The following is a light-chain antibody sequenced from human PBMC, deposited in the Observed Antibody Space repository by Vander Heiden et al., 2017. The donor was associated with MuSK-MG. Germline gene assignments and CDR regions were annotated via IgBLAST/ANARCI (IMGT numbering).Light chain of an antibody. Sequence: DIQMTQSPSSLSASVGDRVAITCRASQNISTYLNWYQQKPGKAPKLLVYGESTLQSGVPSRFSGSGSGTDFPLTITSLQPEDFATYYCQQSYNTPRTFGQGTNLESK. CDR2: GES. J-gene: IGKJ2*01. CDR3: QQSYNTPRT. CDR1: QNISTY. V-gene: IGKV1-39*01.